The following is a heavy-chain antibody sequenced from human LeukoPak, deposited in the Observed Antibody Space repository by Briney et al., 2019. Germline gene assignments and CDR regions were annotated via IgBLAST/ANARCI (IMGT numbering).Heavy chain of an antibody. J-gene: IGHJ4*02. CDR2: INHSGST. V-gene: IGHV4-34*01. Sequence: SETLSLTCAVYGGSFSGYYWSWIRQPPGKGLEWIGEINHSGSTNYNPSLKSRVTTSVDTSKNQFSLKLNSVTAADTAVYYCARGGWTAFDYWGQGTLVTVSS. CDR1: GGSFSGYY. D-gene: IGHD3/OR15-3a*01. CDR3: ARGGWTAFDY.